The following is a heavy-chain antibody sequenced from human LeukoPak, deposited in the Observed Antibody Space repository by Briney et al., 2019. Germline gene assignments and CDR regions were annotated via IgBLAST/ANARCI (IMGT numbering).Heavy chain of an antibody. CDR2: IKKVGCEK. Sequence: GGPLRLSCAASGFNFSTYWMTWVRQAPGKGLEGVANIKKVGCEKYYVDSVKGRFTISRDNAKNSVYLQMNSLRAEDTAVYYCARETRYYYDSSAYYSGYFDYWGQGTLVTVSS. CDR3: ARETRYYYDSSAYYSGYFDY. D-gene: IGHD3-22*01. V-gene: IGHV3-7*01. J-gene: IGHJ4*02. CDR1: GFNFSTYW.